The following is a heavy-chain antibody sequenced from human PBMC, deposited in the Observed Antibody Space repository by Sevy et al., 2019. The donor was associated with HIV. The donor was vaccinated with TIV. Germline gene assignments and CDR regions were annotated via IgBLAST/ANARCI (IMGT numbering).Heavy chain of an antibody. D-gene: IGHD4-17*01. CDR1: GVSISSGAYS. Sequence: TLSLTCAVSGVSISSGAYSWNWIRQPPGKGLEWIGYIYHTGNTYYNPSLKSRITISLDRSKNQFSLRLSSVTAADTAVYVCARDGGTMTTPGSFDIWGQGTMVTVSS. CDR2: IYHTGNT. V-gene: IGHV4-30-2*01. J-gene: IGHJ3*02. CDR3: ARDGGTMTTPGSFDI.